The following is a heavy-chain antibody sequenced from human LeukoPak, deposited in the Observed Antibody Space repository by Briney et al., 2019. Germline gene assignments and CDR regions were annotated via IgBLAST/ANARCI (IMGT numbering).Heavy chain of an antibody. CDR1: GFTFDDYA. J-gene: IGHJ3*02. V-gene: IGHV3-9*01. D-gene: IGHD1-14*01. Sequence: GGSLRLSCAASGFTFDDYAMHWVRQAPGKGLEWVSGISWNSGSIGYADSVKGRFTISRDNAKNSLYLQMNSLRAEDTALYYCAKDMDGNQSKDAFDIWGQGTMVTVSS. CDR2: ISWNSGSI. CDR3: AKDMDGNQSKDAFDI.